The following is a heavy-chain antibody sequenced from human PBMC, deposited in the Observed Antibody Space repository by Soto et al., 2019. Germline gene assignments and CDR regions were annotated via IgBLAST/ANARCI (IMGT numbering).Heavy chain of an antibody. D-gene: IGHD3-16*02. Sequence: QVQLVQSGAEVKKPGSSVKVSCKASGGTFSSYAISWVRQAPGQGLEWMGGIIPIFGTANYAQKFQGRVRITADESTSTAYMELSSLRSEDTAVYYCARVGGDDYVWGSYRSRDYYGMDVWGQGTTVTVSS. CDR1: GGTFSSYA. CDR2: IIPIFGTA. J-gene: IGHJ6*02. V-gene: IGHV1-69*01. CDR3: ARVGGDDYVWGSYRSRDYYGMDV.